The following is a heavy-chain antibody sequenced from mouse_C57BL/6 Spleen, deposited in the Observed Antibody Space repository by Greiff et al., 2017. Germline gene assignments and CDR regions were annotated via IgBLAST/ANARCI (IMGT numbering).Heavy chain of an antibody. J-gene: IGHJ2*01. CDR1: GFTFSSYA. V-gene: IGHV5-4*01. D-gene: IGHD4-1*02. CDR3: ARANWVDFDY. CDR2: ISDGGSYT. Sequence: EVQVVESGGGLVKPGGSLKLSCAASGFTFSSYAMSWVRQTPEERLEWVATISDGGSYTYYPDNVKGRFTISRDNAKNNLYLQMSYLKSEDRAMYYCARANWVDFDYWGQGTTLTVSS.